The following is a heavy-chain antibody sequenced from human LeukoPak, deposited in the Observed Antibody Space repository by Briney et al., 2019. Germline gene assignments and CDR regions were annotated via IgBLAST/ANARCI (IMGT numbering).Heavy chain of an antibody. Sequence: SETLSLTCTISGGSLSSNYWSWIRQPAGKGLEWIGRIHASGTTNYDPSLKRRLTMSVDTSKNQFSLKLKSVTAADTAVYYCARDARQELLAGGFDFWGQGALVTVSS. CDR2: IHASGTT. V-gene: IGHV4-4*07. CDR1: GGSLSSNY. CDR3: ARDARQELLAGGFDF. J-gene: IGHJ4*02. D-gene: IGHD3-10*01.